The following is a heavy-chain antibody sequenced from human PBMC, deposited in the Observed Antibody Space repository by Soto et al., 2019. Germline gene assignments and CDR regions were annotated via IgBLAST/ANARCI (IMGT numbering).Heavy chain of an antibody. J-gene: IGHJ4*02. CDR1: GFPFTSYG. Sequence: VQLVESGGGVVQPGRSLRLSCAASGFPFTSYGMHWVRQAPGKGLVWVSRINSDGSSTDYADSVKGRFTISRDNAKNTLYLQMNSLRAEDTAVYYCARLGGGKYWGQGTLVTVSS. CDR2: INSDGSST. V-gene: IGHV3-74*02. CDR3: ARLGGGKY. D-gene: IGHD2-15*01.